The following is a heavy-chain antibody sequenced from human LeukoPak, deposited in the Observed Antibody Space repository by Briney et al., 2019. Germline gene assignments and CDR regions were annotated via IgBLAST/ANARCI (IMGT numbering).Heavy chain of an antibody. CDR2: INAGNGNT. D-gene: IGHD2-21*02. J-gene: IGHJ5*02. Sequence: ASVKVSCKASGYTFTSYAMHWVRQAPGQRLGWMGWINAGNGNTKYSQKFQGRVTITRDTSASTAYMELSSLRSEDTAVYYCAREKSGVVVTARPHWFDPWGQGTLVTVSS. CDR3: AREKSGVVVTARPHWFDP. V-gene: IGHV1-3*01. CDR1: GYTFTSYA.